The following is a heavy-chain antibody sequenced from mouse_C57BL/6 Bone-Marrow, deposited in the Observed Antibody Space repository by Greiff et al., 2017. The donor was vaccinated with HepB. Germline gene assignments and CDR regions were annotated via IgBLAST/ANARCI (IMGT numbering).Heavy chain of an antibody. CDR1: GFTFSSYA. CDR3: ARGAYGSAWFAY. Sequence: EVKLMDSGGGLVKPGGSLKLSCAASGFTFSSYAMSWVRQTPEKRLEWVATISDGGSYTYYPDNVKGRFTISRDNAKNNLYLQMSHLKSEDTAMYYCARGAYGSAWFAYWGQGTLVTVSA. V-gene: IGHV5-4*03. D-gene: IGHD1-1*01. J-gene: IGHJ3*01. CDR2: ISDGGSYT.